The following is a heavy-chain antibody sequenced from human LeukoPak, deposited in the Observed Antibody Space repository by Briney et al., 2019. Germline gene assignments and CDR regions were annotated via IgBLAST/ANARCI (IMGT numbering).Heavy chain of an antibody. J-gene: IGHJ4*02. CDR1: GGSISSSNW. Sequence: SETLSLTCAVSGGSISSSNWWSWVRQPPGKGLEWIGEIYHSGSTNYNPSLKSRVTISVDTSKNQFSLKLSSVTAADTAVYYCARETSYGGDFDYWGQGTLVTVSS. V-gene: IGHV4-4*02. CDR2: IYHSGST. D-gene: IGHD4-17*01. CDR3: ARETSYGGDFDY.